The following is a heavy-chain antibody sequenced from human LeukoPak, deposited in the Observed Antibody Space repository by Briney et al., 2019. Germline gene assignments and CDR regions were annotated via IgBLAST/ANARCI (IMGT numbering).Heavy chain of an antibody. CDR3: ARVGPTDCSSTSCSSSFDY. CDR2: MNPNSGNT. CDR1: GYTFTGYD. J-gene: IGHJ4*02. V-gene: IGHV1-8*01. Sequence: ASVKVSCKASGYTFTGYDINWVRQATGQGLEWMGWMNPNSGNTGYAQKFQGRVTMTRNTSISTAYMELSSLRSEDTAVYYCARVGPTDCSSTSCSSSFDYWGQGTLVTVSS. D-gene: IGHD2-2*01.